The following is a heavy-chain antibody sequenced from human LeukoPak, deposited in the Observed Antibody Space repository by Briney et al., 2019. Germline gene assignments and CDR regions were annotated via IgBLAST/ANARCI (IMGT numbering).Heavy chain of an antibody. D-gene: IGHD1-1*01. V-gene: IGHV3-30*03. CDR3: ARDHLENFDY. J-gene: IGHJ4*02. Sequence: GSLRLSCAASGFTFSSYWMSWVRQAPGKGLEWVAVISYDGSNKYYADSVKGRFTISRDNSKNTLYLQMNSLRAEDTAVYYCARDHLENFDYWGQGTLVTVSS. CDR1: GFTFSSYW. CDR2: ISYDGSNK.